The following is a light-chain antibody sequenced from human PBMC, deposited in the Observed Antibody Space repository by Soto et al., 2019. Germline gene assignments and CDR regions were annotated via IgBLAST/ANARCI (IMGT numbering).Light chain of an antibody. V-gene: IGKV3-15*01. CDR1: QSVSSS. J-gene: IGKJ1*01. CDR2: GAS. Sequence: EKVMTQSPSTLSVSPGERATLSCGASQSVSSSLVWYQQKPGQPPRLLISGASTGATGTPARFSGSGSGTEFTLTISNLQPDDFATYYCQQYENDWTFGQGAKG. CDR3: QQYENDWT.